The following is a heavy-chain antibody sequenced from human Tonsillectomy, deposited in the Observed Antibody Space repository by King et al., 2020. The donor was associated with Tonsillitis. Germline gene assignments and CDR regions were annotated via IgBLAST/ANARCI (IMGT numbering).Heavy chain of an antibody. CDR3: ARGGVVPAANPYYYYYYMDV. V-gene: IGHV1-2*04. CDR1: GYTFTGYY. CDR2: INPNSGGT. Sequence: QLVQSGAEVKKPGASVKVSCKASGYTFTGYYMHWVRQAPGQGLEWMGWINPNSGGTNYAQKFQGWVTMTRDTSISTAYRELIRLRSDDTAVYYCARGGVVPAANPYYYYYYMDVWGKGTTVTVSS. D-gene: IGHD2-2*01. J-gene: IGHJ6*03.